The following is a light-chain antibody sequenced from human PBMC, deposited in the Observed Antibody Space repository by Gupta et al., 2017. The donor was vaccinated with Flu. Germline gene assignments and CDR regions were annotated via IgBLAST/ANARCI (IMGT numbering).Light chain of an antibody. CDR2: EVS. V-gene: IGLV2-14*01. CDR3: SSYTSSSTLV. Sequence: QSALTQLASASGSPGQSITISCPGPSSDVGGYNYVSWYQQHPGKAPKLMIYEVSNRPSGVSNRFSGSKSGNTASLTISGLQAEDEADYYCSSYTSSSTLVFGGGTKLTVL. CDR1: SSDVGGYNY. J-gene: IGLJ3*02.